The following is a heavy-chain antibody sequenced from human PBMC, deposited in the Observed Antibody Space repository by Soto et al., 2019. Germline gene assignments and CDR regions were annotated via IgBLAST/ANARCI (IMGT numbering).Heavy chain of an antibody. V-gene: IGHV3-48*02. CDR1: GFTFGGYS. CDR3: VREDILGVRSFDY. D-gene: IGHD3-9*01. J-gene: IGHJ4*02. CDR2: ISSGSKTI. Sequence: GGSLRLSCAASGFTFGGYSVNWVRQAPGKGLEWVSYISSGSKTIYYADSVKGRFIVSRDNAKNSQYLQMNSLGDEDTAVYYCVREDILGVRSFDYWGQGTLVTVSS.